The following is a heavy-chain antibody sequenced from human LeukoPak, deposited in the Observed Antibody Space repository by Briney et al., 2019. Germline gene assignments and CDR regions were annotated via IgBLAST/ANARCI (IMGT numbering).Heavy chain of an antibody. V-gene: IGHV1-46*01. D-gene: IGHD1-26*01. CDR3: ARNLFVGATTGPLGY. CDR2: INPSGGST. J-gene: IGHJ4*02. CDR1: GYTFTSYY. Sequence: ASVKVSCKASGYTFTSYYMHWVRQAPGQGLEWMGIINPSGGSTSYAQKFQGRVTMTRDTSTSTVYMELSSLRSDDTAVYYCARNLFVGATTGPLGYWGQGTLVTVSS.